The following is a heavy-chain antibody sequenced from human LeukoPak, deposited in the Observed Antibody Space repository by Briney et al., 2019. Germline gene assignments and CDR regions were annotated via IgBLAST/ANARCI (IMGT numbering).Heavy chain of an antibody. J-gene: IGHJ4*02. CDR2: ISASGSYI. V-gene: IGHV3-21*01. CDR1: GFIFDTYR. CDR3: ARQRYGGYAFDY. Sequence: GGSLRLSCAASGFIFDTYRMNWVRQAPGKGLEWVSSISASGSYIYYADSLKGRFTMSRDNTKNSLYLQMNSLRAEDTAVYYCARQRYGGYAFDYWGQGTLVTVSS. D-gene: IGHD5-12*01.